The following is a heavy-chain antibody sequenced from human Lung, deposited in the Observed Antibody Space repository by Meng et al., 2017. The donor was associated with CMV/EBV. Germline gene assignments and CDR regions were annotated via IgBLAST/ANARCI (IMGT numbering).Heavy chain of an antibody. J-gene: IGHJ5*02. D-gene: IGHD5-24*01. V-gene: IGHV1-69*04. CDR3: ARENSNFPYNYFDP. CDR1: GGTFSTYP. Sequence: XVXXSCXXSGGTFSTYPITWVRQAPGQGLEWMGRIIPMLGIANYAQKFQGRVTITADKSATSAYMELRSMRSEDTAVYYCARENSNFPYNYFDPWGQGSLVXVSS. CDR2: IIPMLGIA.